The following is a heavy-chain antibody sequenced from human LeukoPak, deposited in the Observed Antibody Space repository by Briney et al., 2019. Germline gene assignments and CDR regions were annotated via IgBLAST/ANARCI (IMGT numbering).Heavy chain of an antibody. Sequence: SETLSLTCTISGYSISNGYYWGWTRQPPGKGLQWIGHIYHGGNTYYNPSLKSRVTLSVDTSKNQISLKLGSVTAADTALYYCARVAQYSGYGTSDYWGQGTLVTVSS. J-gene: IGHJ4*02. CDR3: ARVAQYSGYGTSDY. CDR1: GYSISNGYY. D-gene: IGHD5-12*01. V-gene: IGHV4-38-2*02. CDR2: IYHGGNT.